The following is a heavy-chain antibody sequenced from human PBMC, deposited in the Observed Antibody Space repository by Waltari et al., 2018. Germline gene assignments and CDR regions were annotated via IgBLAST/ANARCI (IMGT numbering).Heavy chain of an antibody. CDR3: AKDHVVVVPGGMTKVFDY. CDR1: GFIFSSYG. CDR2: ITYDGSNK. D-gene: IGHD2-2*01. Sequence: QVHLVESGGGVVQPGGSLRLSWAASGFIFSSYGMHLVGQAPGKGLEWVAFITYDGSNKYYADSMKGRFTVSRDNSKNTLFLQMNTLRAEDTAVYYCAKDHVVVVPGGMTKVFDYWGQGTLVTVSS. J-gene: IGHJ4*02. V-gene: IGHV3-30*02.